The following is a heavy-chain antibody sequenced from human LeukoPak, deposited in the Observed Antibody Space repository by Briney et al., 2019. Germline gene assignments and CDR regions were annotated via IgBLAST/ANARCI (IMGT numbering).Heavy chain of an antibody. D-gene: IGHD6-13*01. J-gene: IGHJ5*02. Sequence: GGSQRLSCAASGFTFSSSWMSWVRQAPGKGLEWVANIKQDGSEKYYVDSVKGRFTISRDNAKNSLFLQMNSLRAEDTAVYYCARDAKYSSSWYDAWGQGTLVTVSS. V-gene: IGHV3-7*01. CDR1: GFTFSSSW. CDR2: IKQDGSEK. CDR3: ARDAKYSSSWYDA.